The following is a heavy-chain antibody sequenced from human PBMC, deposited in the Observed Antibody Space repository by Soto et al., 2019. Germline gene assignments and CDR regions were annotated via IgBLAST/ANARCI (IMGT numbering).Heavy chain of an antibody. Sequence: PGGSLRLSCVASGFTFSSYAMSWVRQAPGTGLEWVSAISGSGGSTSYADSVKGRFTISRDNSKNTVHMQMNSLRAEDTAVYYCANRVVIVPAALGRNYYYGMDVWGQGTTVTVSS. CDR3: ANRVVIVPAALGRNYYYGMDV. J-gene: IGHJ6*02. V-gene: IGHV3-23*01. D-gene: IGHD2-2*01. CDR2: ISGSGGST. CDR1: GFTFSSYA.